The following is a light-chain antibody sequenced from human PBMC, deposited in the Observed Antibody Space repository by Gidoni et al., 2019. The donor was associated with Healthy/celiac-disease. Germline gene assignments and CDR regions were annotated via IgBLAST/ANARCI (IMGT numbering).Light chain of an antibody. CDR3: AAWDDSLSDVV. V-gene: IGLV1-47*01. CDR1: SSNTGSNY. CDR2: RNN. Sequence: QSVLTQPPSASGTPGQRVTISCSGSSSNTGSNYVYWYQQLPGTAPKLLIYRNNQRPSGVPDRFSGSKSGTSASLAIRGLRSEDEADYYCAAWDDSLSDVVFGGGTKLTVL. J-gene: IGLJ2*01.